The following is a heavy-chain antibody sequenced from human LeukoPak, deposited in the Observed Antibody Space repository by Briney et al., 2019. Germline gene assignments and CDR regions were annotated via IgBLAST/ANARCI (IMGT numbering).Heavy chain of an antibody. J-gene: IGHJ4*02. V-gene: IGHV1-69*15. CDR3: AREPLGCGGDCHFDY. CDR2: IIPIYNPV. D-gene: IGHD2-21*02. CDR1: GGTFSSYA. Sequence: SVKVSCKTSGGTFSSYAFSWMRQAPGQGLECVGRIIPIYNPVDYTQRFQGRVTITADESTNTVYLELSSLRYDDTAVYYCAREPLGCGGDCHFDYWGQGTLVTVSS.